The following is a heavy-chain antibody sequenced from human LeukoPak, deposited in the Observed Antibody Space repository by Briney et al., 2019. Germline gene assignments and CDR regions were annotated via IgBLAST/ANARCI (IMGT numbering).Heavy chain of an antibody. CDR1: GFTFSDYY. Sequence: PGGSLRLSCAASGFTFSDYYMSWIRQAPGKGLEWVAFVRYDSSNKYYADSVKGRFTISRDSSKNTLFLQMNRLRPEDAAVYYCAKAPVTTCRGAFCYPFDYWGLGTLVTVSS. CDR2: VRYDSSNK. CDR3: AKAPVTTCRGAFCYPFDY. D-gene: IGHD2-15*01. J-gene: IGHJ4*02. V-gene: IGHV3-30*02.